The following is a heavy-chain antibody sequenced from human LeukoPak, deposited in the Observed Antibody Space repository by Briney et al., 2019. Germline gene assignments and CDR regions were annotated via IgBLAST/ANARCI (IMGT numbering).Heavy chain of an antibody. D-gene: IGHD2-21*01. Sequence: SGPTLVNPTQTLTLTCTFSGLSLSTSGVGVGWIRQPPGKALEWLALIYWDDVKRYSPSLKSRLTVTKDTSKNQVVLTMTNMDPVDTATYYCAHKRGGGVALDYWGQGTLVTVSS. V-gene: IGHV2-5*02. J-gene: IGHJ4*02. CDR2: IYWDDVK. CDR1: GLSLSTSGVG. CDR3: AHKRGGGVALDY.